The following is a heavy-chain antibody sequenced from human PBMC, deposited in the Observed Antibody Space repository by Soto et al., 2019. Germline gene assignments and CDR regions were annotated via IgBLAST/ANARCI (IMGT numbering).Heavy chain of an antibody. D-gene: IGHD6-19*01. V-gene: IGHV3-30*18. CDR2: VSHDGRNT. Sequence: GGSLRPSCAASGFTFSDYAMHWVRQAPGKGLEWVAVVSHDGRNTHYADSVKGRYTISRDSSKNTVSLEMTSLRAEDTAVYYCAKGGRQWLVTSDFNYWGQGALVTVSS. J-gene: IGHJ4*02. CDR1: GFTFSDYA. CDR3: AKGGRQWLVTSDFNY.